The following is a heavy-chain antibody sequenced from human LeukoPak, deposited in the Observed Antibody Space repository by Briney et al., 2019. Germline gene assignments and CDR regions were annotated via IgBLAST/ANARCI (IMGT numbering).Heavy chain of an antibody. CDR1: GFTFSVYA. V-gene: IGHV3-30*18. CDR3: AKLGFDSSGSHTLLDY. D-gene: IGHD3-22*01. J-gene: IGHJ4*02. Sequence: GRSLRLSCAASGFTFSVYAMHWVRQGPGKGLEWVASISYDGRNSHYADSVRGGFTISRDNSKSTLNLQMNSLRPEDTAVYYCAKLGFDSSGSHTLLDYWGQGTQVTVSS. CDR2: ISYDGRNS.